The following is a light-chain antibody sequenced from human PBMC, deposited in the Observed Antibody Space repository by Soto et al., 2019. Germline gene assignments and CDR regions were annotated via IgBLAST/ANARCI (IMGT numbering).Light chain of an antibody. J-gene: IGKJ1*01. CDR2: DAS. CDR3: QQCNILST. Sequence: DIQMTQSPSTLSASVGDRVTITCRASQSIRYWVAWYQHKPGKAPKLLIYDASTLESGVPTRFSGSGSGTEFTLTISSLHPDDFATYYCQQCNILSTFGQGTKVDIK. CDR1: QSIRYW. V-gene: IGKV1-5*01.